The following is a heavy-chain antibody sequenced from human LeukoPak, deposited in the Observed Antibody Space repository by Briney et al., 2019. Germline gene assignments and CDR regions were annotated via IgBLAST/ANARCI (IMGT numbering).Heavy chain of an antibody. CDR2: IWYDGSNK. D-gene: IGHD3-22*01. Sequence: QPGGSLRLSCAASGFTFSSYGMHWVRQAPGKGLEWVAVIWYDGSNKYYADSVKGRFTISRDNSKNTLYLQMNSLRAEDTAVYYCAREGRYYYGSSGYYYFDYWGQGTLVTVSS. J-gene: IGHJ4*02. V-gene: IGHV3-33*01. CDR3: AREGRYYYGSSGYYYFDY. CDR1: GFTFSSYG.